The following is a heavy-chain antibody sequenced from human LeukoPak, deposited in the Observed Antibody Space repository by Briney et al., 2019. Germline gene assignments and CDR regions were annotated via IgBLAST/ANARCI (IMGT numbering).Heavy chain of an antibody. Sequence: VASVKVSCKASGYTFTGYYMHWVRQAPGQGLEWMGWINPNSGGTNYAQKFQGRVTMTRDTSISTAYMELSRLRSDDTAVYYCARVEWELLAYFDYWGQGTLVTVSS. D-gene: IGHD1-26*01. CDR2: INPNSGGT. V-gene: IGHV1-2*02. CDR1: GYTFTGYY. J-gene: IGHJ4*02. CDR3: ARVEWELLAYFDY.